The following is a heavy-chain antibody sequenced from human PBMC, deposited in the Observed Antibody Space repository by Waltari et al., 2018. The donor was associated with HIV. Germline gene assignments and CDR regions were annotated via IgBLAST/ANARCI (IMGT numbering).Heavy chain of an antibody. CDR3: ARESSGEFDL. CDR2: IKPPFGAA. CDR1: RLPFTSYC. V-gene: IGHV1-69*13. J-gene: IGHJ5*02. D-gene: IGHD3-10*01. Sequence: QVHIMQSGAEVKKPGSSVKISCRASRLPFTSYCLSWVRQAPGQGLEWMGGIKPPFGAANYPQKFQGRVTITADDFTSTVYMELTGLTSEDTAVYFCARESSGEFDLWGQGTPVTVSS.